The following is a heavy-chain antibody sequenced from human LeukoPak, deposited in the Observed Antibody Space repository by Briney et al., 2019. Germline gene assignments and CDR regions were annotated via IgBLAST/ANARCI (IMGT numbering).Heavy chain of an antibody. Sequence: TLSLTCTVSGGSISSGGYFWSWIRQHPGKGLEWIGYIYYSGSTYYNPSLKSRVTISVDTSKNQFSLKLSSVTAADTAVYYCAREPSSTVTTSWGQGTLVTVSS. CDR2: IYYSGST. CDR3: AREPSSTVTTS. J-gene: IGHJ4*02. CDR1: GGSISSGGYF. V-gene: IGHV4-31*03. D-gene: IGHD4-17*01.